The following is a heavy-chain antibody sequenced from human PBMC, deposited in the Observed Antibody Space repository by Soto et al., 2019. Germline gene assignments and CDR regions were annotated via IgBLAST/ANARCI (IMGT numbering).Heavy chain of an antibody. V-gene: IGHV4-31*03. CDR1: GGSISSGGYY. D-gene: IGHD3-22*01. CDR2: IYYSGST. Sequence: QVQLQESGPGLVKPSQTLSLTCTVSGGSISSGGYYWSWIRHHPGKGLEWIGYIYYSGSTYYNPSLQSRVTISVDTSKNQFSLKLSSVTAADTAVYYCARVGSSGYYSSPPDYWGQGTLVTVSS. J-gene: IGHJ4*02. CDR3: ARVGSSGYYSSPPDY.